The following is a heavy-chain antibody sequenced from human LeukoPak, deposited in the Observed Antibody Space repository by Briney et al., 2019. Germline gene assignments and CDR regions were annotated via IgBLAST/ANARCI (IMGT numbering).Heavy chain of an antibody. CDR3: ASVTRNMSRFFDL. CDR1: GYSISNHYY. CDR2: YYHTGSS. Sequence: SETLSLTCAVSGYSISNHYYWGWIRQPPGKGLEWIGSYYHTGSSYYNPSLQSRVAISIDTSKNQFSLELASVTAADTAVYYCASVTRNMSRFFDLWGRGTLVIVSS. D-gene: IGHD4-17*01. V-gene: IGHV4-38-2*01. J-gene: IGHJ2*01.